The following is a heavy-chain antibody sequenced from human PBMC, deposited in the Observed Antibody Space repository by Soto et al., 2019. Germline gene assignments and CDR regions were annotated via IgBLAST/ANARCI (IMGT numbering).Heavy chain of an antibody. CDR2: IDWDDDK. Sequence: SGPTLVNPTQTLTLTCTFSGFSLSTSGMCVSWIRQPPGKALEWLALIDWDDDKYYSTSLKTRLTISKDTSKNQVVLTMTNMDPVDTATYYCARIRGSSSTGGYYYYYGMDVWGQGTTVTVSS. CDR3: ARIRGSSSTGGYYYYYGMDV. CDR1: GFSLSTSGMC. V-gene: IGHV2-70*01. J-gene: IGHJ6*02. D-gene: IGHD6-6*01.